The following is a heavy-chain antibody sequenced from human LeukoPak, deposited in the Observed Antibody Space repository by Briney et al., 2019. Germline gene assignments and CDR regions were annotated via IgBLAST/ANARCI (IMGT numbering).Heavy chain of an antibody. CDR2: IIPIFGTA. J-gene: IGHJ4*02. Sequence: SVKVSCKASGGTFSSYAISWVRQAPGQGLEWMGGIIPIFGTANYAQKFQGRVTITADESTSTAYMELSSLRSEDTAVYYCARVYYDSSGYYGSSNWGQGTLVTVSS. D-gene: IGHD3-22*01. CDR1: GGTFSSYA. CDR3: ARVYYDSSGYYGSSN. V-gene: IGHV1-69*13.